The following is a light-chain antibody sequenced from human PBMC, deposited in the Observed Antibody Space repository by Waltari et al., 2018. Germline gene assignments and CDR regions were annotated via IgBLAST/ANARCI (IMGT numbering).Light chain of an antibody. CDR2: DVT. CDR1: RTDVGGYDF. V-gene: IGLV2-14*03. Sequence: HSALTQPASVSGSPGQSLTISCTVTRTDVGGYDFVPWYRQHPGKAPKVIIFDVTQRPSGISDRFSGSKSGNTASLTISGLQADDEADYYCASYTADSTYVFGSGTTVTV. J-gene: IGLJ1*01. CDR3: ASYTADSTYV.